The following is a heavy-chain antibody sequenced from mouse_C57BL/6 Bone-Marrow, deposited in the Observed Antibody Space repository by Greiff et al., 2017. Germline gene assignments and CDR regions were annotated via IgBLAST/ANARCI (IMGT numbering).Heavy chain of an antibody. V-gene: IGHV1-78*01. CDR1: CYTFTDPT. D-gene: IGHD2-4*01. J-gene: IGHJ4*01. CDR3: ARGAITTGGYFYAMDY. CDR2: IYPRDGST. Sequence: QVQLQQSDAELVKPGASVKISCKVSCYTFTDPTIHWMKQRPEQGLEWIGYIYPRDGSTTYNEKFKGKATLTAEKSSSTAYMQLNSLTSEDSAVXFCARGAITTGGYFYAMDYWGQGTSVTVSS.